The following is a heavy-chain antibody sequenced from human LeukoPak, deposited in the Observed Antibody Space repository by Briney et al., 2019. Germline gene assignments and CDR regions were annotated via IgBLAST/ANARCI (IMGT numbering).Heavy chain of an antibody. CDR1: GYSISSGFY. D-gene: IGHD3-22*01. CDR3: ASSFEDYYDTSGYFR. J-gene: IGHJ4*02. Sequence: PSETLSLTCAVSGYSISSGFYWGWIRQPPGKGLEWIGSIYHSGSTYYNPSLKSRVTISVDTSKNQFSLKLISVTAADTAVYYCASSFEDYYDTSGYFRWGQGTLVTVSS. CDR2: IYHSGST. V-gene: IGHV4-38-2*01.